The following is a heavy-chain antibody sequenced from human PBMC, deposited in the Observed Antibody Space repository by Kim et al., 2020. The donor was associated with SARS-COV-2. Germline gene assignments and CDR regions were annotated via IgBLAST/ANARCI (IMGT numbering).Heavy chain of an antibody. CDR1: GGTFSSYA. V-gene: IGHV1-69*13. D-gene: IGHD1-26*01. Sequence: SVKVSCKASGGTFSSYAISWVRQAPGQGLEWMGGIIPIFGTANYAQKFQGRVTITADESTSTAYMELSSLRSEDTAVYYCATLQGTEVGATWGSDYWGQGTLVTVSS. J-gene: IGHJ4*02. CDR2: IIPIFGTA. CDR3: ATLQGTEVGATWGSDY.